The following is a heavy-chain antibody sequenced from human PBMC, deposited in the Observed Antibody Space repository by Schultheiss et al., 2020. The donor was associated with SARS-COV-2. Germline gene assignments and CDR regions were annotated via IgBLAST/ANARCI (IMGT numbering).Heavy chain of an antibody. CDR3: ARGRFRDLTDFDY. V-gene: IGHV4-61*05. CDR1: GGSISSSSYY. Sequence: SETLSLTCTVSGGSISSSSYYWGWIRQPPGKGLEWIGYIYYSGSTNYNPSLKSRVTISVDTSKNQFSLKLSSVTAADTAVYYCARGRFRDLTDFDYWGQGTLVTVSS. CDR2: IYYSGST. D-gene: IGHD3-10*01. J-gene: IGHJ4*02.